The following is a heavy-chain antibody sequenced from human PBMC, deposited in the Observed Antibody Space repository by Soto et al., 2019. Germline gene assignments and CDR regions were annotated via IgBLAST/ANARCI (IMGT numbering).Heavy chain of an antibody. D-gene: IGHD2-2*01. CDR1: GFTFSSYG. V-gene: IGHV3-33*01. CDR3: ARDYMDQLLYFDC. J-gene: IGHJ4*02. Sequence: QVQLVESGGGVVQPGRSLRLSCAASGFTFSSYGMHWVRQAPGKGLEWVAVIWYDGSNKYYADSVKGRFTISRDNSKNTLYLQMNSLRAEDTSVYYCARDYMDQLLYFDCWGQGTLVTVSS. CDR2: IWYDGSNK.